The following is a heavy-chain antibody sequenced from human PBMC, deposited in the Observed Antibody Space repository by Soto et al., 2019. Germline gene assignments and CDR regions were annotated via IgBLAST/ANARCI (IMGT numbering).Heavy chain of an antibody. Sequence: QVQLVQSGAEVKKPGASVKVSCKASGYTFSNYGFTWVRQAPGQGLEWMGWISAYNGNTNYAQNLQGRVTMTTDTXTXXAYMELRSLRSDDTAVYYCARVLYYYGSGTYSGGYWGQGTLVTVSS. D-gene: IGHD3-10*01. CDR3: ARVLYYYGSGTYSGGY. J-gene: IGHJ4*02. CDR2: ISAYNGNT. CDR1: GYTFSNYG. V-gene: IGHV1-18*01.